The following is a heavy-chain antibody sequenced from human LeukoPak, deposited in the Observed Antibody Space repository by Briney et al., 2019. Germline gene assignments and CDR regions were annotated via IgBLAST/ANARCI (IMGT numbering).Heavy chain of an antibody. CDR2: IYYSGST. D-gene: IGHD2-15*01. J-gene: IGHJ5*02. CDR3: ARVACSGGSCYVDP. V-gene: IGHV4-59*01. CDR1: GDSLSSYY. Sequence: SETLSLTCTVSGDSLSSYYLSWIRQPPGKGLEWIGYIYYSGSTNYNPSLKSRVTISVDTSKNQFSLRLSSVTAADTAVYYCARVACSGGSCYVDPWGQGTLVTVSS.